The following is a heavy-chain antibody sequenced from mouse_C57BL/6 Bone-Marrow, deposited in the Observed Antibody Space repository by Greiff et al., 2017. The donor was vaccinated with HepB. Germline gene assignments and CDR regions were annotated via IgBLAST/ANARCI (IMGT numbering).Heavy chain of an antibody. CDR2: ISYDGSN. Sequence: EVKLMESGPGLVQPSQSLSLTCSVTGYSITSGYYWNWLRQFPGNKLEWMGYISYDGSNNYNPSLKNRISITRDTSKNQFFLKLNSVTTEDTATYYCADYYGSPWFAYWGQGTLVTVSA. CDR1: GYSITSGYY. D-gene: IGHD1-1*01. J-gene: IGHJ3*01. V-gene: IGHV3-6*01. CDR3: ADYYGSPWFAY.